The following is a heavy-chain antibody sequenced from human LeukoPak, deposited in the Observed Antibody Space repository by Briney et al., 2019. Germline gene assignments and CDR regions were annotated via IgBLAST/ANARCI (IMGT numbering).Heavy chain of an antibody. CDR1: GFIFRNYG. J-gene: IGHJ4*02. D-gene: IGHD4-17*01. CDR2: IRSDGSSG. Sequence: GGSLRLSCAATGFIFRNYGMHWVRQAPGKGLEWVAFIRSDGSSGYYADSVKGRFTIPRDNSKNTLFLLLNSLRAEDTAVYSCARDGSDYDLDYWGQGTLVTVSS. CDR3: ARDGSDYDLDY. V-gene: IGHV3-30*02.